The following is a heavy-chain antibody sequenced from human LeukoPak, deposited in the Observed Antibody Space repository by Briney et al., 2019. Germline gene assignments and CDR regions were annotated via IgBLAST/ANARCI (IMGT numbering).Heavy chain of an antibody. CDR3: AKVPPSITAAGYWLDP. D-gene: IGHD6-13*01. V-gene: IGHV1-2*06. J-gene: IGHJ5*02. Sequence: ASVKVSCKASGYTLTGYYIHWVRQAPGQGLEWKGRINPDTGGTDYARKFQGRITMTRDTSITTAYMELSRLTSDDTAMYYCAKVPPSITAAGYWLDPWGQGALVTVSS. CDR1: GYTLTGYY. CDR2: INPDTGGT.